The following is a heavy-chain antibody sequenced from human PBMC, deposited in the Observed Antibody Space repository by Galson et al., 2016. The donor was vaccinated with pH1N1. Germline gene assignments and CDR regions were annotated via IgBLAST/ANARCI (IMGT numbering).Heavy chain of an antibody. CDR2: INHSGST. J-gene: IGHJ6*03. D-gene: IGHD5-24*01. CDR1: GYSFSGYY. CDR3: ARGRGGYNLRERQYYYSYMDV. Sequence: LSLTCAVSGYSFSGYYWSWLRPPPGKGLEWIGEINHSGSTNYNPSLKSRVTISVDTSENQFSLKLYSVTAADTAVYYCARGRGGYNLRERQYYYSYMDVWGKGTTVTVSS. V-gene: IGHV4-34*01.